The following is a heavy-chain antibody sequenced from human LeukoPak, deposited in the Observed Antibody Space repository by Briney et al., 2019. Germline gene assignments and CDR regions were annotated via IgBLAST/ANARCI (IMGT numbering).Heavy chain of an antibody. V-gene: IGHV4-34*01. J-gene: IGHJ3*02. CDR1: GGSFSGYY. CDR3: ARGYSYGHDAFDI. Sequence: TSETLSLTCAVYGGSFSGYYWSWIRQPPGKGLEWIGEINHSGSTNYNPSLKSRVTISVDTSKNQFSLKLSSVTAADTAVYYCARGYSYGHDAFDIWGQGTMVTVSS. D-gene: IGHD5-18*01. CDR2: INHSGST.